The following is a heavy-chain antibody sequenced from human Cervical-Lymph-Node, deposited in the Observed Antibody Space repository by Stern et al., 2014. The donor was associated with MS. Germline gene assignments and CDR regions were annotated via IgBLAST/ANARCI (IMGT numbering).Heavy chain of an antibody. Sequence: QVQLVQSGAEVTKPWSSVTVSCKASGGTFSKFPSSWVRQAPGQGIEWMGGIYLVVGTPTYAQEFRGRVTITADVSTSTVYMELSSLISDDTAVYYCALSSETSDRWYSLGYDLWGQGTLVTVSS. CDR1: GGTFSKFP. CDR3: ALSSETSDRWYSLGYDL. J-gene: IGHJ5*02. V-gene: IGHV1-69*01. CDR2: IYLVVGTP. D-gene: IGHD6-13*01.